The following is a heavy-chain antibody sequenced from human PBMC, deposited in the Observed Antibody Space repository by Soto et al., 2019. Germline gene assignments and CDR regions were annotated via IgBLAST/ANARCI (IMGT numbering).Heavy chain of an antibody. J-gene: IGHJ4*02. D-gene: IGHD2-2*02. Sequence: EVQLVESGGGLVKPGGSLRLSCAASGFSFSNYYMSWVRQAPGKGLEWVSSISSSSDYIHYADSVKGRFTISRDNAQNSLFLQMRSLRAEDTAVYYCAESLYGTFDFTYWGQGTLVTVSS. V-gene: IGHV3-21*01. CDR2: ISSSSDYI. CDR3: AESLYGTFDFTY. CDR1: GFSFSNYY.